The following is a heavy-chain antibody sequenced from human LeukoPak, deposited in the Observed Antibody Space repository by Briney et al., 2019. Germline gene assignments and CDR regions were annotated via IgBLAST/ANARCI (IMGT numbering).Heavy chain of an antibody. D-gene: IGHD3-9*01. V-gene: IGHV4-34*01. CDR2: INHGGST. Sequence: SETLSLTCAVYVGSFNDYRWSWIRQSPEKGLEWIGDINHGGSTNYNPSLKSRVTISVDTSKNQFSLKVTSVTAADTAVYYCARGYDVLTGFPPWGHGNLVTVSS. CDR3: ARGYDVLTGFPP. J-gene: IGHJ5*02. CDR1: VGSFNDYR.